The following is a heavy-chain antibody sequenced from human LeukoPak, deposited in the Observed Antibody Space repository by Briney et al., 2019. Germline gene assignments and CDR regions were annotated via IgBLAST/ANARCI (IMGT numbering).Heavy chain of an antibody. CDR1: GFTVSNYE. CDR2: MSSSGSPI. Sequence: GGSLRLSCAASGFTVSNYEINWVRQAPGKGLEWIAYMSSSGSPIFYADSVKGRFTISRDNARNSVYLQMNSLRAEDTAIYYCATYRQVLLPFESWGQGTLVTVSS. D-gene: IGHD2-8*02. CDR3: ATYRQVLLPFES. V-gene: IGHV3-48*03. J-gene: IGHJ4*02.